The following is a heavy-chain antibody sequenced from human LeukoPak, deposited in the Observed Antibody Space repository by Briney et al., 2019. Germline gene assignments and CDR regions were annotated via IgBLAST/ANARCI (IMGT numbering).Heavy chain of an antibody. CDR3: ARASRTVPPTKAGWFDP. D-gene: IGHD2-8*02. CDR1: GFTVSNNY. Sequence: PGGSLRLSCAASGFTVSNNYMSWVRQAPGKGLEWVSIIYSGGGTYYADSVKGRFTISRDNSKNTLYLQMNSLRTEDTAVYYCARASRTVPPTKAGWFDPWGQGTLVTVSS. J-gene: IGHJ5*02. CDR2: IYSGGGT. V-gene: IGHV3-53*01.